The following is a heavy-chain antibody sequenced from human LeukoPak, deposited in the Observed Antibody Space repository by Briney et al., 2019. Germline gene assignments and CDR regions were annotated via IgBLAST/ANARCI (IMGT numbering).Heavy chain of an antibody. Sequence: GGSLRLSCAASGFTFSSYEMNWVRQAPGKGLEWVSYISSSSSTIYYADSVKGRFTISRDNAKKSLFLEMKSLRAEDAAVYYCARVPEMGIFYHYYMDVWGRGTTVTVSS. D-gene: IGHD1-14*01. CDR1: GFTFSSYE. CDR2: ISSSSSTI. V-gene: IGHV3-48*03. J-gene: IGHJ6*03. CDR3: ARVPEMGIFYHYYMDV.